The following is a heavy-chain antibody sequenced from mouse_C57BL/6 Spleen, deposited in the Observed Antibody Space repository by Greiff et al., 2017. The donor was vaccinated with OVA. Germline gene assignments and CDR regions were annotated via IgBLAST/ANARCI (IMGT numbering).Heavy chain of an antibody. D-gene: IGHD2-4*01. CDR2: IHPNSGST. V-gene: IGHV1-64*01. J-gene: IGHJ2*01. Sequence: QVQLQQPGAELVKPGASVKLSCKASGYTFTSYWMHWVKQRPGQGLEWIGMIHPNSGSTNYNEKVKSKATLSVDKSSSTAYMQLSSLTSEDSAVDYCAIPIYYDYDGYYFDYWGQGTTLTVSS. CDR3: AIPIYYDYDGYYFDY. CDR1: GYTFTSYW.